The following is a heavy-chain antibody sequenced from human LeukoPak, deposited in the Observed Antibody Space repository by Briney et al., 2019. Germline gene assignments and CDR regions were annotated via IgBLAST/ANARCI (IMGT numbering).Heavy chain of an antibody. J-gene: IGHJ6*03. D-gene: IGHD3-10*01. CDR2: IRYDGSNK. CDR1: GFTFSSYG. V-gene: IGHV3-30*02. Sequence: GGSLRLSCAASGFTFSSYGMHWVRQAPGKGLEWVAFIRYDGSNKYYADSVKGRFTISRDNSKYTLYLQMNSLRAEDTAVYYCAKDWGYYGSGSYYPYYYYYMDVWGKGTTVTISS. CDR3: AKDWGYYGSGSYYPYYYYYMDV.